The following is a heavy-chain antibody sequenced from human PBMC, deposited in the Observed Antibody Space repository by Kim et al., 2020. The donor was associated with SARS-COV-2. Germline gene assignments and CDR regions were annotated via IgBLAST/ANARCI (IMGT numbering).Heavy chain of an antibody. CDR3: ASETPSITMVQGVTAEFDY. Sequence: ASVKVSCKASGYTFTSYAMNWVRQAPGQGLEWMGWINTNTGNPTYAQGFTGRFVFSLDTSVSTAYLQISSLKAEDTAVYYCASETPSITMVQGVTAEFDYWGQGTLVTVSS. D-gene: IGHD3-10*01. J-gene: IGHJ4*02. CDR1: GYTFTSYA. V-gene: IGHV7-4-1*02. CDR2: INTNTGNP.